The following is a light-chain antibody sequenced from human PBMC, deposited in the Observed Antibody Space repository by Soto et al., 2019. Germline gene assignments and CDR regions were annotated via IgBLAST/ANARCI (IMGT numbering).Light chain of an antibody. Sequence: PGERATLSCRASQSISNYLGWYQQQPGQAPRLLIYDASNRATGIPARFSGSGSGTDFTLTISSLEPEDFAVYYCQQRSDWLTFGGGTKVEFK. V-gene: IGKV3-11*01. CDR1: QSISNY. J-gene: IGKJ4*01. CDR2: DAS. CDR3: QQRSDWLT.